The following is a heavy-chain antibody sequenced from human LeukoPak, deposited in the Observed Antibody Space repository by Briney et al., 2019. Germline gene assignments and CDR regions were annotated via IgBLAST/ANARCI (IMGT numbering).Heavy chain of an antibody. D-gene: IGHD6-19*01. CDR3: AKDPPRYSSGWPHYFDY. CDR1: GFTFSSYA. J-gene: IGHJ4*02. Sequence: GGSLRLSCAASGFTFSSYAMSWVRQAPGKGLEWVSAISGSGGSTYYADSVKGRFTISRDNSKNTLYLQMNSLRAEDTAVYYCAKDPPRYSSGWPHYFDYWGQGTLVTVSS. CDR2: ISGSGGST. V-gene: IGHV3-23*01.